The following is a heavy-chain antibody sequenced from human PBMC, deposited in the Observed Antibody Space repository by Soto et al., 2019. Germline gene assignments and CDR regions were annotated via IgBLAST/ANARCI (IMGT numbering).Heavy chain of an antibody. CDR3: ARGRISRGMDV. J-gene: IGHJ6*02. CDR2: IYSRGTT. V-gene: IGHV4-59*12. CDR1: GGTISSYY. Sequence: PSETLSLTCSVSGGTISSYYWSWIRQPPGKGLEWIGYIYSRGTTSYNPSLKSRATILVDTSKNQFSLRLTSVTATDTAVYYCARGRISRGMDVWGQGTTVT.